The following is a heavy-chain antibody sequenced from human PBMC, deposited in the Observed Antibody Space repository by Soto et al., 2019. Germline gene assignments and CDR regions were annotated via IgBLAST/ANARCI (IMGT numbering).Heavy chain of an antibody. Sequence: ASVKVSCKASGYTFTSYGISWVRQAPGQGXEWMGWISAYNGNTNYAQKLQGRVTMTTDTSTSTAYMELRSLRSDDTAVYYCARDNGVGLVWSGCHRPYYYYGMDVWCQGTTVTLSS. CDR3: ARDNGVGLVWSGCHRPYYYYGMDV. D-gene: IGHD3-3*01. J-gene: IGHJ6*02. V-gene: IGHV1-18*01. CDR2: ISAYNGNT. CDR1: GYTFTSYG.